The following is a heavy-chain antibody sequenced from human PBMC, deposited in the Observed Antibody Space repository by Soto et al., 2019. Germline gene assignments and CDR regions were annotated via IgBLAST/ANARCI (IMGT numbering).Heavy chain of an antibody. CDR1: GYTFTSYG. J-gene: IGHJ4*02. V-gene: IGHV1-18*04. Sequence: QVQLVQSGAEVKKPGASVKVSCKASGYTFTSYGISWVRQAPGQGLEWMGWISAYNGNTNYAQKLQGRVTMTTDTYTSKAYMELSSLRSDDTAVYYCASAVRGSGYYFDYWGQGTLVTVSS. CDR3: ASAVRGSGYYFDY. CDR2: ISAYNGNT. D-gene: IGHD3-22*01.